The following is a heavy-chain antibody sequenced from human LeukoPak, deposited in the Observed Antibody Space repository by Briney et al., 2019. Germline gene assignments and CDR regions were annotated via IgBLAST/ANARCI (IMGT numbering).Heavy chain of an antibody. CDR3: ARDYYGSGSGQNFDY. J-gene: IGHJ4*02. CDR2: INPSGGST. V-gene: IGHV1-46*01. Sequence: GASVKISCKASGYTFTSYYMHWVRQAPGQGLEWMGLINPSGGSTSYAQKFQGRVTMTRDTSTSTVCMELSSLRSEDTAVYYCARDYYGSGSGQNFDYWGQGTLVTVSS. D-gene: IGHD3-10*01. CDR1: GYTFTSYY.